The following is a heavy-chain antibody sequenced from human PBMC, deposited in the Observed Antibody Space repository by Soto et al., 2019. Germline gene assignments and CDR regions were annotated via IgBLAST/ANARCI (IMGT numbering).Heavy chain of an antibody. J-gene: IGHJ4*02. CDR2: MSWDGSYE. CDR1: GFTFSSYG. D-gene: IGHD2-15*01. V-gene: IGHV3-30*18. CDR3: AKEGCSGGICYGFDY. Sequence: QVQLVESGGGVVQPGRSLRLSCAASGFTFSSYGMHWVRQAPGKGLEWVAVMSWDGSYEFYEETVKGRFTVSRDNSRNTLYLQMNSLRPEDTAVYYCAKEGCSGGICYGFDYWGQGTLVTVSS.